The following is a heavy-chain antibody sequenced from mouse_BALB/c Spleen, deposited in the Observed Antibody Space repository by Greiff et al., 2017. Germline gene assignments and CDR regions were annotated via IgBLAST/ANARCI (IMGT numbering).Heavy chain of an antibody. J-gene: IGHJ4*01. D-gene: IGHD1-1*01. CDR2: INPYNDGT. CDR3: ARGYYGSSPYAMDY. V-gene: IGHV1-14*01. CDR1: GYTFTSYV. Sequence: VQLKESGPELVKPGASVKMSCKASGYTFTSYVMHWVKQKPGQGLEWIGYINPYNDGTKYNEKFKGKATLTSDKSSSTAYMELSSLTSEDSAVYYCARGYYGSSPYAMDYWGQGTSVTVSS.